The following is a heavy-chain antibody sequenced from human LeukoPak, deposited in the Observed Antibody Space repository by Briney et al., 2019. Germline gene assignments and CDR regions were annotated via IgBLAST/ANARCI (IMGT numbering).Heavy chain of an antibody. CDR1: GFTFSSYG. D-gene: IGHD5/OR15-5a*01. Sequence: GRSLRLSCAASGFTFSSYGMHWVRQAPGKGLEWVAVISYDGSNKYYADSVKGRFTISRDNSKNTLYLQMNSLRAEDTAVYYCASSVAFDIWGQGTMVTVSS. CDR2: ISYDGSNK. V-gene: IGHV3-30*19. CDR3: ASSVAFDI. J-gene: IGHJ3*02.